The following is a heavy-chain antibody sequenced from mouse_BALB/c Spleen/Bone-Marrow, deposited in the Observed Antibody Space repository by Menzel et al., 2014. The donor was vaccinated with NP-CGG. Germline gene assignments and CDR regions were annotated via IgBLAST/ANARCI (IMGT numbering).Heavy chain of an antibody. CDR1: GYTFTSYW. V-gene: IGHV1-69*02. J-gene: IGHJ3*01. CDR2: IYPSDSYT. Sequence: VQRVESGAELVRPGASVKLSCKASGYTFTSYWINWVKQRPGQGLEWIGNIYPSDSYTNYNQKFKDKATLTVDKSSSTAYMQLSSPTSEDSAVCYCTTGAYWGQGTLVTVSA. D-gene: IGHD4-1*01. CDR3: TTGAY.